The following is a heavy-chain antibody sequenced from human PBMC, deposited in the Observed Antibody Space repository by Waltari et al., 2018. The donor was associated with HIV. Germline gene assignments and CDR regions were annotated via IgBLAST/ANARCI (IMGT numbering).Heavy chain of an antibody. J-gene: IGHJ2*01. CDR2: INTNTGNP. CDR3: ARSTKKTVVTISYWWFDL. D-gene: IGHD3-3*01. CDR1: GYTFSSNA. Sequence: QVQPVQSGFELKKPGASVKVSCKASGYTFSSNAINWVRQAPGQGPEWMGWINTNTGNPTYAQDFIGRFVFSLDTSVSTAFLQISSLKPEDTAVYYCARSTKKTVVTISYWWFDLWGRGTLVTVSS. V-gene: IGHV7-4-1*02.